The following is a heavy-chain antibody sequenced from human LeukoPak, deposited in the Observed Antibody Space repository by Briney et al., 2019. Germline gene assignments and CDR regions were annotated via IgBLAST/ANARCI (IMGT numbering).Heavy chain of an antibody. D-gene: IGHD6-13*01. Sequence: GGSLRLSCAASGFTFSTYAMSWVRQAPGKGLEWVSGISGSDGSTYYADSVKGRCTISRDNSKNTLYLQMNSLRAEDTAVYYCAKTGTPWYYFDYWGQGTLVTVSS. CDR1: GFTFSTYA. J-gene: IGHJ4*02. CDR2: ISGSDGST. V-gene: IGHV3-23*01. CDR3: AKTGTPWYYFDY.